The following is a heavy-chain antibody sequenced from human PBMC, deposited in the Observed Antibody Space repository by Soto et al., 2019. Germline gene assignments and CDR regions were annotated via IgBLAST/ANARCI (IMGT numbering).Heavy chain of an antibody. Sequence: PGGSLRLSCEASGMTFYSYEMNWVRQAPGKGLECISYISSSGTTIYYADSVKGRFTISRDNAKNSLYLQMNSLRAEDTAVYYCASGYYYGSGTYYKGLGFWGQGTLVTVSS. D-gene: IGHD3-10*01. CDR3: ASGYYYGSGTYYKGLGF. J-gene: IGHJ4*02. V-gene: IGHV3-48*03. CDR1: GMTFYSYE. CDR2: ISSSGTTI.